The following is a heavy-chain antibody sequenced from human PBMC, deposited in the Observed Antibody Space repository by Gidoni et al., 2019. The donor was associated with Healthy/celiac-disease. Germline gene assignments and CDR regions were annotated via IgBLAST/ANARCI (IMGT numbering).Heavy chain of an antibody. V-gene: IGHV1-24*01. CDR3: ASSSGFGYDY. D-gene: IGHD6-19*01. CDR2: FDPEDGET. CDR1: GYTLTELS. J-gene: IGHJ4*02. Sequence: QVKLVQPGADVKKPAASVKVACEASGYTLTELSLHWVRQAPGKGLAWMGGFDPEDGETIYAQKFQGRVTMTEDTSTDTAYMELSSLRSEDTAVYYCASSSGFGYDYWGQGTLVTVSS.